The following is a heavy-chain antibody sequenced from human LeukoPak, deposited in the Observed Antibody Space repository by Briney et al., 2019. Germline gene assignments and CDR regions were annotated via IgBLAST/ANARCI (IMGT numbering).Heavy chain of an antibody. CDR2: IYSGGST. V-gene: IGHV3-53*01. D-gene: IGHD6-19*01. Sequence: GGSLRLSCAASGFTVSSNYMNWVRQAPGKGLEWVSIIYSGGSTYYADSVKGRFTISRDNSKNTLYLQMNSLRAEDTAVYYCAVAVAGTYFDYWGQGTLVTVPS. CDR1: GFTVSSNY. CDR3: AVAVAGTYFDY. J-gene: IGHJ4*02.